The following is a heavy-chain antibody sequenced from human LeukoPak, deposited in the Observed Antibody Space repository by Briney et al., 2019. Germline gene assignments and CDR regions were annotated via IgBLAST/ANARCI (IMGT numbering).Heavy chain of an antibody. D-gene: IGHD3-3*01. Sequence: GGSLRLSCAASGFTFSSYEMNWVRQAPGKGLEWLSYISSSGSTIYADSVKGRFTISRDNAKNSLYLQMNSLRAEDTALYHCAREITIFGVVNEGDWFDPWGQGTLVTVSS. CDR3: AREITIFGVVNEGDWFDP. CDR1: GFTFSSYE. V-gene: IGHV3-48*03. CDR2: ISSSGSTI. J-gene: IGHJ5*02.